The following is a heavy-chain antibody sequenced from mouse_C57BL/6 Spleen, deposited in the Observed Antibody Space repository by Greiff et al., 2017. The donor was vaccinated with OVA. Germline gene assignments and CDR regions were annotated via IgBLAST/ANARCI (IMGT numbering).Heavy chain of an antibody. CDR2: ITPSSGYT. J-gene: IGHJ1*03. CDR1: GYTFTSYW. V-gene: IGHV1-7*01. Sequence: VQLQQSGAELAKPGASVKLSCKASGYTFTSYWMHWVKQRPGQGREWIGYITPSSGYTKYNQKFKAKATLTADKYSSTAYMQLSSLTYEDSAVYYCARSMDYGSSYGYFDVWGTGTTVTVSS. D-gene: IGHD1-1*01. CDR3: ARSMDYGSSYGYFDV.